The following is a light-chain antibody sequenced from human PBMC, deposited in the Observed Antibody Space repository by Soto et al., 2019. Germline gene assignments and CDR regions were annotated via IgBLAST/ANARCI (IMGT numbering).Light chain of an antibody. J-gene: IGKJ1*01. CDR2: AAS. Sequence: DIQMTQSPSSLSASVGDRATITCRASQSISSYLYWYQQKPGQAPKLLIYAASSLQSGVPSRFSGSGSRTYFTLNISSLQPEDFATYYCQHSYSPPWTFGQGTQVEIK. CDR1: QSISSY. V-gene: IGKV1-39*01. CDR3: QHSYSPPWT.